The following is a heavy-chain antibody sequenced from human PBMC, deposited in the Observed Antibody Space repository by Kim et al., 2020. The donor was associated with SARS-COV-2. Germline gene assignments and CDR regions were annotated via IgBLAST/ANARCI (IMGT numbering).Heavy chain of an antibody. CDR2: GGT. Sequence: GGTYYNPSLKSGVTISVDTSKNQFSLKLSSVTAADTAVYYCASANIAVALWGQGTLVTVSS. D-gene: IGHD6-19*01. J-gene: IGHJ4*02. V-gene: IGHV4-39*01. CDR3: ASANIAVAL.